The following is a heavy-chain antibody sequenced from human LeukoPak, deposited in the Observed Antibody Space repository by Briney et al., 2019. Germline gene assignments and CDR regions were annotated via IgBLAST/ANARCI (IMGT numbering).Heavy chain of an antibody. CDR2: IYYSGST. J-gene: IGHJ4*02. Sequence: SETLSLTSTDPGDSPCSYYWRWIPQPPGKGLEWIGYIYYSGSTNYNPSLKSRVTISVDTSKNQFSLKLSSVTAADTAVYYCARHESDFYDSSGYYSRPFDYWGQGTLVTVSS. CDR1: GDSPCSYY. D-gene: IGHD3-22*01. CDR3: ARHESDFYDSSGYYSRPFDY. V-gene: IGHV4-59*08.